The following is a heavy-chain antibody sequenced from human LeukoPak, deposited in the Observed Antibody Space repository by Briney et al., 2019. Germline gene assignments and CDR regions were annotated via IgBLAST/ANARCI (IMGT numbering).Heavy chain of an antibody. V-gene: IGHV3-48*02. D-gene: IGHD6-19*01. Sequence: GGSLRLSCAASGFTFSDYSINWVRQAPGKGLEWLSYISSSSAINYADSVKGRFTISRDNAKKSLYLQMNSLRDEDTAVYYCARGRGSSGWYSDYWGQGTLVTVSS. CDR3: ARGRGSSGWYSDY. J-gene: IGHJ4*02. CDR1: GFTFSDYS. CDR2: ISSSSAI.